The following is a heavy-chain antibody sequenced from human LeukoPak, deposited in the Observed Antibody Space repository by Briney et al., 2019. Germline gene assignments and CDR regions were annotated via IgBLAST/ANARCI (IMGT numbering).Heavy chain of an antibody. Sequence: TPSETLSLTCTVSGGSIISSSYNWGWIRQPPGKGLEWIGTIYYSGTTYYNPSLKTRVTISVDTSKNEFSLKVNSVTAAGTALYYCARQPTGFPNWFDPWGQGTRVTVSS. D-gene: IGHD2-8*02. CDR1: GGSIISSSYN. V-gene: IGHV4-39*01. CDR3: ARQPTGFPNWFDP. CDR2: IYYSGTT. J-gene: IGHJ5*02.